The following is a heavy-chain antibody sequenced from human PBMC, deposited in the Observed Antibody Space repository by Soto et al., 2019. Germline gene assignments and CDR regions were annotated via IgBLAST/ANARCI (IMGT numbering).Heavy chain of an antibody. CDR3: ANLPLYGSGFDC. CDR1: GFTFDDYA. D-gene: IGHD3-10*01. V-gene: IGHV3-9*01. Sequence: EAQLVESGGGLVQPGRSLRLSCVASGFTFDDYAIHWVRQAPGKGLEWVSGISWNGAATGYADSVKGRFTISRDNAKNSQYLQMSSLRTEDTAIYYCANLPLYGSGFDCWGQGTLVTVSS. CDR2: ISWNGAAT. J-gene: IGHJ4*02.